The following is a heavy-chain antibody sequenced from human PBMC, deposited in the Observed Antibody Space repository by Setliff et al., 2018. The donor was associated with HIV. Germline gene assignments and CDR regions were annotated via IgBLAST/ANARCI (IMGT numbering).Heavy chain of an antibody. CDR1: GYTFSSYV. CDR3: ARGKYNSGWYDVHYYFDN. V-gene: IGHV1-3*01. D-gene: IGHD6-19*01. J-gene: IGHJ4*02. Sequence: ASVKVSCKASGYTFSSYVMNWVRQAPGHKLEWMGWINAGNGYTKYSQKFEDRLSLSTNSSTSTAYMELRSLRSDDTAIYYCARGKYNSGWYDVHYYFDNWGQGTLVTVSS. CDR2: INAGNGYT.